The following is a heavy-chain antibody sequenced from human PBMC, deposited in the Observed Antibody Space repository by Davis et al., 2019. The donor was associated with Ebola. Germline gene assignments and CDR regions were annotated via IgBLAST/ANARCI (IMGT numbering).Heavy chain of an antibody. Sequence: PSETLSLTCTVSGYSINSGYYWGWIRQAPGKTLEWIGYVYYGKAIYNPSLKSRVTIFSDTSKNSFSLRVTSVTAADTAIYFCARDNDPYGGRYKYRPPNAFDLWGQGTKVAVSS. CDR2: VYYGKA. V-gene: IGHV4-38-2*02. CDR3: ARDNDPYGGRYKYRPPNAFDL. CDR1: GYSINSGYY. D-gene: IGHD1-26*01. J-gene: IGHJ3*01.